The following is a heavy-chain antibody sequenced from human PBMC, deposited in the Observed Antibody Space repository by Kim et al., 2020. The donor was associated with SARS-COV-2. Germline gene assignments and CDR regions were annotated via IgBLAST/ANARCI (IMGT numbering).Heavy chain of an antibody. Sequence: SETLSLTCAVYGGSFSGYYWTWNRQPPGKGLEWIGDVDHSGSANYHPSLKSRVTISADTSNNQFSLKMNSVTAADTASYYCARYDFWSRGTLVTVSS. CDR1: GGSFSGYY. D-gene: IGHD3-3*01. V-gene: IGHV4-34*01. J-gene: IGHJ4*02. CDR2: VDHSGSA. CDR3: ARYDF.